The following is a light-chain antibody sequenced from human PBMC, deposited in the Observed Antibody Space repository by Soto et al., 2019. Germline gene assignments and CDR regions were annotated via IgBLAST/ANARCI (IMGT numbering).Light chain of an antibody. V-gene: IGKV3-15*01. J-gene: IGKJ2*01. CDR2: AAS. CDR1: QSVSSD. Sequence: EIVMTQSPATLSVSPGERVTLSCRASQSVSSDLAWYQQKPGQAPRLLIYAASTRATGIPARFSGSGSGTEFTLTISSLQSEDFAVYYCQHYNNWPFTFGQGTKVDIK. CDR3: QHYNNWPFT.